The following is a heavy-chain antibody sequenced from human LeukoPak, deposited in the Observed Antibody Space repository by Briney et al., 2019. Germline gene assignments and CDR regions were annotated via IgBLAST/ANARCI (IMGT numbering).Heavy chain of an antibody. CDR1: GGSISSSSYY. J-gene: IGHJ4*02. CDR3: AREYSGYYYYDY. Sequence: SETLSLTCTVSGGSISSSSYYWGWIRQPPGKGLESIGTIYYSGSTYYNPSLKSRVTISVDTSKNQFSLKLSSVTAADTAVYYCAREYSGYYYYDYWGQGTLVTVSS. CDR2: IYYSGST. D-gene: IGHD3-22*01. V-gene: IGHV4-39*07.